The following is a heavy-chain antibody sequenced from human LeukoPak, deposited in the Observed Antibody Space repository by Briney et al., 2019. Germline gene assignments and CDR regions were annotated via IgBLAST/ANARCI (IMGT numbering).Heavy chain of an antibody. J-gene: IGHJ4*02. Sequence: SETLSLTCTVSGGSISSSSYYWGWIRQPPGEGLEWIGTIYYSGTTYYSPSLGSRVTISLDTSKNQFSLKLTSVTAADTAVYYCARRSTKENGFDFWGQGTLVTVSS. V-gene: IGHV4-39*01. CDR2: IYYSGTT. CDR1: GGSISSSSYY. D-gene: IGHD1-1*01. CDR3: ARRSTKENGFDF.